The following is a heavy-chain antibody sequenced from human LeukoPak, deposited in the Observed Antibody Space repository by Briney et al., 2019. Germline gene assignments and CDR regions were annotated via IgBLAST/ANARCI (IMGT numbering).Heavy chain of an antibody. D-gene: IGHD3-22*01. Sequence: PSETLSLTCTVSGGSISSDNYYWGWIRQPPGKGLEWIGSIYYSGSTYYNPSLKSRVTISAYTSRNQLSLKLSSVTAADTAVYYCARQRYYDSSVFDPWGQGTLVTVSS. J-gene: IGHJ5*02. CDR1: GGSISSDNYY. V-gene: IGHV4-39*01. CDR3: ARQRYYDSSVFDP. CDR2: IYYSGST.